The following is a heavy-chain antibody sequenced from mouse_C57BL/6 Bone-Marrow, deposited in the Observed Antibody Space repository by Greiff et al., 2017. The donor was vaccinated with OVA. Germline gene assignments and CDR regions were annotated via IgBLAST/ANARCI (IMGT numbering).Heavy chain of an antibody. Sequence: QVQLKESGAELVKPGASVKISCKASGYAFSSYWMNWVKQRPGKGLEWIGQIYPGDGDTNYNGKFKGKATLTADKSSSTAYMQLSSLTSEDSAVYCCAAITTGGYFDVWGTGTTVTVSS. CDR2: IYPGDGDT. CDR3: AAITTGGYFDV. V-gene: IGHV1-80*01. J-gene: IGHJ1*03. CDR1: GYAFSSYW. D-gene: IGHD1-2*01.